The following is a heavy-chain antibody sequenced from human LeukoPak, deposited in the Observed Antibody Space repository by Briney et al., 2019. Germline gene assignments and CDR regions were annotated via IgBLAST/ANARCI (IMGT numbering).Heavy chain of an antibody. D-gene: IGHD3-22*01. J-gene: IGHJ4*02. V-gene: IGHV1-18*01. CDR2: SSTYNGNR. CDR3: ARDDSEYEPYYYDSSGYQFDY. Sequence: ASLKVSCKASGYMFTTYDINWVRQAPGQGLEWMGWSSTYNGNRDYAPHLQGRITITADESTSTAYMELSSLRSEDTAVYYCARDDSEYEPYYYDSSGYQFDYWGQGTLVTVSS. CDR1: GYMFTTYD.